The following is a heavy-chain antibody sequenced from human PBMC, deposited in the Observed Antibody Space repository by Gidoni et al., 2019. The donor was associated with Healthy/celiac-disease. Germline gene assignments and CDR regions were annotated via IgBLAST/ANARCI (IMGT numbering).Heavy chain of an antibody. CDR2: INPNSGGT. D-gene: IGHD4-17*01. CDR3: ARLDETPYGDYVGMVY. CDR1: GSTFTGYY. V-gene: IGHV1-2*06. J-gene: IGHJ4*02. Sequence: QVHLVQSGAEVKKPGASVTVSCKASGSTFTGYYMHWVRQAPGQGLEWMGRINPNSGGTNYEQKLKGRVTMTRDTSISTDYMELSRLRSDDTAVYYCARLDETPYGDYVGMVYWGQGTLVTVSS.